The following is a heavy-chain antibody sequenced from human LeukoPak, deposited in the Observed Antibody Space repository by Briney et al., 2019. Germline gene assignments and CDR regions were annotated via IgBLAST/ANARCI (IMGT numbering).Heavy chain of an antibody. CDR3: ARNGYYSLEY. D-gene: IGHD4-17*01. J-gene: IGHJ4*02. V-gene: IGHV4-39*07. Sequence: SETLSLTCTVSGGSISSSSYYWGWIRQPPGKGLEWIGSIYYTGSTYYNPSLKSRVTISVDTSKNQFSLKLSSVTAADTAVYYCARNGYYSLEYWGQGTLVTVSS. CDR1: GGSISSSSYY. CDR2: IYYTGST.